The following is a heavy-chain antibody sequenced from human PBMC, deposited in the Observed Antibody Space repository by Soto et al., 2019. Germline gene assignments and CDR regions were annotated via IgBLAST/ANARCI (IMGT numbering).Heavy chain of an antibody. Sequence: ASVKVSCKASGFTFSNYGLNWVRQAPGQGLEWMGWVSANNGHTNYAQNLQGRVSMTTDTSTSTAYMELRGLRFDDTAVYYCARDIESVTAKHFFYYYAMDVWGLGTTVTVSS. CDR3: ARDIESVTAKHFFYYYAMDV. J-gene: IGHJ6*02. D-gene: IGHD2-8*01. V-gene: IGHV1-18*01. CDR1: GFTFSNYG. CDR2: VSANNGHT.